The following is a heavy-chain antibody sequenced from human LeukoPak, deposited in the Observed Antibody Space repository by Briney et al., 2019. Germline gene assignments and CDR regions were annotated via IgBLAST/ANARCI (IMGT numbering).Heavy chain of an antibody. J-gene: IGHJ4*02. CDR3: AKKGATTGDFDS. Sequence: PGGSPRLSCAASGFTFSNFLMTWVRQAPGKGPEWVSAISGSGGDTYYADSVKGRFTISRANSKKKLYLQMNSRRAEDTAVYYCAKKGATTGDFDSWGQGTLVTVPS. CDR1: GFTFSNFL. D-gene: IGHD1-26*01. V-gene: IGHV3-23*01. CDR2: ISGSGGDT.